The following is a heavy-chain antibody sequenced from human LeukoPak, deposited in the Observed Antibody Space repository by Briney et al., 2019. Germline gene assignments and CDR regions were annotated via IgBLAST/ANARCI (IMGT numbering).Heavy chain of an antibody. Sequence: QAGGSLRLSCAASGFTFSSYAMHWVRQAPGKGLEWVAVISYDGSNKYYADSVKGRFTISRDNSKNTLYLQMNSLRAEDTAVYYCARDFYDILTGYSDYWGQGTLVTVSS. D-gene: IGHD3-9*01. CDR2: ISYDGSNK. CDR1: GFTFSSYA. CDR3: ARDFYDILTGYSDY. J-gene: IGHJ4*02. V-gene: IGHV3-30-3*01.